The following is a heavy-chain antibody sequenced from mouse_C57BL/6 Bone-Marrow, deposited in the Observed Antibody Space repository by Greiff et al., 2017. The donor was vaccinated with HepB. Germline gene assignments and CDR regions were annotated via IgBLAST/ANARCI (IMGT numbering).Heavy chain of an antibody. CDR3: ARRYGYYPMDY. D-gene: IGHD2-14*01. V-gene: IGHV1-81*01. CDR2: IYPRSGNT. CDR1: GYTFTSYG. Sequence: VQLQESGAELARPGASVKLSCKASGYTFTSYGISWVKQRTGQGLEWIGEIYPRSGNTYYNEKFKGKATLTADKSSSTAYMELRSLTSEDSAVYFCARRYGYYPMDYWGQGTSVTVSS. J-gene: IGHJ4*01.